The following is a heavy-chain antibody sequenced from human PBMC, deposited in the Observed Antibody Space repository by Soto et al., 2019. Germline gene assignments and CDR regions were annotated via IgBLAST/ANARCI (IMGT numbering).Heavy chain of an antibody. J-gene: IGHJ3*02. V-gene: IGHV1-18*01. Sequence: ASVRLSCRASGYKFTSYGMTWLRKAHGQGLEWMGWISAYNGNTNYAQKLQGRVTMTTETSTSTAYMELRSLRSDDTAVYYCAREVDYYDSSGQDDAFDIWGQGTMVTVSS. CDR3: AREVDYYDSSGQDDAFDI. CDR2: ISAYNGNT. CDR1: GYKFTSYG. D-gene: IGHD3-22*01.